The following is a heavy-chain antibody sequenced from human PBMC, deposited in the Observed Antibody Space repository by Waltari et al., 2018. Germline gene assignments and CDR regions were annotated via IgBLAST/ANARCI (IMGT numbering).Heavy chain of an antibody. Sequence: QVQLVQSGAEVKKPGSSVQVSCKASGGTFSSYAIRWVRQAPGQGLEWMGGIIPIFGTANYAQKFQGRVTITTDESTSTAYMELSSLRSEDTAVYYCAREPADHNWFDPWGQGTLVTVSS. CDR3: AREPADHNWFDP. J-gene: IGHJ5*02. CDR2: IIPIFGTA. CDR1: GGTFSSYA. V-gene: IGHV1-69*05.